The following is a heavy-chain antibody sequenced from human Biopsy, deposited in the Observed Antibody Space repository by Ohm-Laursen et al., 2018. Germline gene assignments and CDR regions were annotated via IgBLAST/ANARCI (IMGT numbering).Heavy chain of an antibody. D-gene: IGHD2-2*01. CDR2: ISTYNGNT. J-gene: IGHJ3*02. V-gene: IGHV1-18*01. CDR1: GYTFSSYG. Sequence: SSVKVSCKASGYTFSSYGINWVRQAPGQGLEWLGWISTYNGNTNYAQNLQGRVTMTTDTSTSTAYMELRSLRSDDTAVYYCARGGTLVVVPTAVLHSFDIWGQGTMVTVSS. CDR3: ARGGTLVVVPTAVLHSFDI.